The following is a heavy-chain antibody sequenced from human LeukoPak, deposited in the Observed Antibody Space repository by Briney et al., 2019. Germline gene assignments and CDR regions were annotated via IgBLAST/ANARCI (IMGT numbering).Heavy chain of an antibody. J-gene: IGHJ3*02. CDR2: IYYSGSN. CDR1: GGSINSGAYY. CDR3: AGCSGGSPIDAFHI. Sequence: PSETLSLTCTVSGGSINSGAYYWSWIRQHPGKGLEWIGYIYYSGSNYYNPSLKSRVTISVGTSKNQFSLKLSSVTAADTAVYYCAGCSGGSPIDAFHIWGQGTMVTVSS. V-gene: IGHV4-31*03. D-gene: IGHD2-15*01.